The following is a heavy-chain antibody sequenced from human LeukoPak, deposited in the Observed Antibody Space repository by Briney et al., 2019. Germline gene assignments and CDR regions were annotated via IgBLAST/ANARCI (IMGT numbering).Heavy chain of an antibody. Sequence: GASAKVSCKASGYTFTSYGISWVRQAPGQGREWMGWISAYNGNTNYAQKLQGRVTMTTDTSTSTAYMELRSLRSDDTAVYYCANVYYDILTGYYRLDYWGQGTLATVSS. V-gene: IGHV1-18*01. J-gene: IGHJ4*02. CDR3: ANVYYDILTGYYRLDY. CDR2: ISAYNGNT. D-gene: IGHD3-9*01. CDR1: GYTFTSYG.